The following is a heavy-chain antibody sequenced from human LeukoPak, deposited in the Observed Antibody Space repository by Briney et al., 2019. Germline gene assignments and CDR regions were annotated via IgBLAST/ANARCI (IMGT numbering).Heavy chain of an antibody. CDR1: GYTFTGYC. CDR3: ARESFPYGDYGCHFDY. J-gene: IGHJ4*02. Sequence: ASVKVSCKASGYTFTGYCMHWVRQAPGQGLEWMGWINPNSGGTNYAQKFQGRVTMTRDTSISTAYMELSRLRSDDTAVYYCARESFPYGDYGCHFDYWGQGTLVTVSS. CDR2: INPNSGGT. D-gene: IGHD4-17*01. V-gene: IGHV1-2*02.